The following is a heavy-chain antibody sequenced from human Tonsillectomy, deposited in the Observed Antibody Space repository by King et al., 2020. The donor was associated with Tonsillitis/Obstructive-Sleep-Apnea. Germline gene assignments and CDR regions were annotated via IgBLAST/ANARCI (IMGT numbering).Heavy chain of an antibody. D-gene: IGHD2-21*02. CDR3: ASAYSGGDCSPYYYYYGMDV. Sequence: LQLVQSGAEVKKPGSSVKVSCKASGGTFSSYAISWVRQAPGQGLEWMGGIIPILGIANYAQKFQGRVTITAGKSTSTAYMELSSLRSEETAVYYCASAYSGGDCSPYYYYYGMDVWGQGTTVTVSS. CDR1: GGTFSSYA. CDR2: IIPILGIA. J-gene: IGHJ6*02. V-gene: IGHV1-69*10.